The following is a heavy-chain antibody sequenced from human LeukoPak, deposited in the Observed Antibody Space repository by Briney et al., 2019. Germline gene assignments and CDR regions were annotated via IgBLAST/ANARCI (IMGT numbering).Heavy chain of an antibody. D-gene: IGHD6-19*01. V-gene: IGHV3-23*01. Sequence: GGSLRLSCAAPGFTFSSYAMSWVRQAPGKGLEWVSTLSGSGIITYYADSVKGRFTISRDNSKNTLYLQMNSLRAEDTAVYYCAKGIYSSGWSYFDYWGHGTLVTVSS. J-gene: IGHJ4*01. CDR3: AKGIYSSGWSYFDY. CDR1: GFTFSSYA. CDR2: LSGSGIIT.